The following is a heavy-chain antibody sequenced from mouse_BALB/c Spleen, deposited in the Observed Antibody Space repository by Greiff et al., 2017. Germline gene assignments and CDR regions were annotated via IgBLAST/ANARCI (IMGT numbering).Heavy chain of an antibody. Sequence: LVKTGASVKISCKASGYSFTGYYMHWVKQSHGKSLEWIGYISCYNGATSYNQKFKGKATFTVDTSSSTAYMQFNSLTSEDSAVYYCARGNSYYSHAVGYWGQGTTLTVSS. D-gene: IGHD2-12*01. CDR2: ISCYNGAT. J-gene: IGHJ2*01. CDR1: GYSFTGYY. V-gene: IGHV1S34*01. CDR3: ARGNSYYSHAVGY.